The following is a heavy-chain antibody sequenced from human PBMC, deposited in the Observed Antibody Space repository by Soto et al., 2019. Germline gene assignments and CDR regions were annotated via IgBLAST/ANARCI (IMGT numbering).Heavy chain of an antibody. Sequence: GGSLRLSCAASGFTFSSYWMSWVRQAPGKGLEWVANIKQDGSEKYYVDSVKGRYTISRDNAKNSLYLQMNSLRAEDTAVYYCARVRRDIVLMVYATRRSQIDYWGQGTLVTVSS. J-gene: IGHJ4*02. CDR2: IKQDGSEK. V-gene: IGHV3-7*01. D-gene: IGHD2-8*01. CDR1: GFTFSSYW. CDR3: ARVRRDIVLMVYATRRSQIDY.